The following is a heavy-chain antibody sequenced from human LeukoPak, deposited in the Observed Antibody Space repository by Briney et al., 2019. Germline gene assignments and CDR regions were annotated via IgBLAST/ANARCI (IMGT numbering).Heavy chain of an antibody. D-gene: IGHD1-26*01. V-gene: IGHV1-46*01. J-gene: IGHJ5*02. Sequence: ASVKVSCKASGYTFTSYYMHWVRQAPGQGLEWMGLINPTGGSTGYAQKLQGRVTMTRDMSTSTDYMELSSLRSEDTAIYYCARDNSVGDNAWWFDPWGQGTLVTVSS. CDR1: GYTFTSYY. CDR2: INPTGGST. CDR3: ARDNSVGDNAWWFDP.